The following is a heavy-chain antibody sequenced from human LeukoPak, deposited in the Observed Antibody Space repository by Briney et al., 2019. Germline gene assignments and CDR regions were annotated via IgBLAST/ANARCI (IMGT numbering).Heavy chain of an antibody. D-gene: IGHD4-23*01. CDR3: AKVQIRNDYGGNSGWFDP. CDR1: GFTFSSYA. Sequence: GGSLRLSCAASGFTFSSYAMSWVRQAPGKGLEWVSAISGSGGSTYYADSVKGRFTISRDNSKNTLYLQMNSLRAEDTAVYYCAKVQIRNDYGGNSGWFDPWGQGTLVTVSS. V-gene: IGHV3-23*01. CDR2: ISGSGGST. J-gene: IGHJ5*02.